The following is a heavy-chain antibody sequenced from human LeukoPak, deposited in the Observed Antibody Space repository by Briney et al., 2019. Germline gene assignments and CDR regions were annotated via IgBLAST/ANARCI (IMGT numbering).Heavy chain of an antibody. J-gene: IGHJ4*02. CDR3: AREYDYGDLIPFDY. Sequence: ASVKVSCKASGYTFTGYYMHWLRQAPGQGLEWMGRINPSSGDTNYAQKFQGRVTMTRDTSINTAYMELSSLRSDDTAVYYCAREYDYGDLIPFDYWGQGTLVTVSS. D-gene: IGHD4-17*01. V-gene: IGHV1-2*02. CDR2: INPSSGDT. CDR1: GYTFTGYY.